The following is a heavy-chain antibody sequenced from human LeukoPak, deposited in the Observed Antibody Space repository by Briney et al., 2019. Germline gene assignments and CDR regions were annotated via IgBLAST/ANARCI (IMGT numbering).Heavy chain of an antibody. CDR1: GFTFSSYS. D-gene: IGHD5-12*01. J-gene: IGHJ6*04. Sequence: GGSLRLSCAASGFTFSSYSMNWVRQAPGKGLEWVSSISSSSSYIYYADSVKGRFTISRDNAKNSLYLQMDSLRAEDTAVYYCARVAATTMSYYYYYGMDVWGKGTTVTVSS. CDR2: ISSSSSYI. V-gene: IGHV3-21*01. CDR3: ARVAATTMSYYYYYGMDV.